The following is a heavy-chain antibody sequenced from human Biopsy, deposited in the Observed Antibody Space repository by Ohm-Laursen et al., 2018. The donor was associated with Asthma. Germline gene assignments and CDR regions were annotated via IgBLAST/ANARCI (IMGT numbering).Heavy chain of an antibody. CDR1: GFSFGSFG. V-gene: IGHV3-30*18. CDR3: AKELFPGWELRRGPDS. D-gene: IGHD1-26*01. J-gene: IGHJ4*02. Sequence: SLRLSCSASGFSFGSFGMHWVRQVPGKGPEWVALISFDGRYEYYADSVKGRFTISRDNPMKRLYLQMSSLTAEDTAVYYCAKELFPGWELRRGPDSWGQGTLVTVSS. CDR2: ISFDGRYE.